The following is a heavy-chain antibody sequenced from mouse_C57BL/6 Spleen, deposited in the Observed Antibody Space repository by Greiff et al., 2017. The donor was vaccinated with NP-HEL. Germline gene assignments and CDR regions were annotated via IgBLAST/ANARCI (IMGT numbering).Heavy chain of an antibody. CDR1: GYSITSGYY. Sequence: ESGPGLVKPSQSLSLTCSVTGYSITSGYYWNWIRQFPGNKLEWMGYISYDGSNNYNPSLKNRISITRDTSKNQFFLKLNSVTTEDTATYYCALVTTVVGKNAMDYWGQGTSVTVSS. CDR3: ALVTTVVGKNAMDY. V-gene: IGHV3-6*01. D-gene: IGHD1-1*01. J-gene: IGHJ4*01. CDR2: ISYDGSN.